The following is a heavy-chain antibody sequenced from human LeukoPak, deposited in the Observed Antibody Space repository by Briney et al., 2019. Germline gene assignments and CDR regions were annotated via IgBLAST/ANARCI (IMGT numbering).Heavy chain of an antibody. Sequence: SETLSLTCAVYGGSLSGYYWSWIRQPPGKGLEWIGEINHSGSTNYNPSLKSRVTISVDTSKNQFSLKLSSVTAADTAVYYCARGRNLRVYFDIWGQGTIVTVSS. CDR2: INHSGST. CDR1: GGSLSGYY. V-gene: IGHV4-34*01. CDR3: ARGRNLRVYFDI. D-gene: IGHD1-14*01. J-gene: IGHJ3*02.